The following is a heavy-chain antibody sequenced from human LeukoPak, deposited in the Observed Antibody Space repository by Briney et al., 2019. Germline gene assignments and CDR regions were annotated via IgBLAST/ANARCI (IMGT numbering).Heavy chain of an antibody. CDR2: FIPILNTT. D-gene: IGHD1-7*01. CDR1: GGTFSGNS. CDR3: ARETRESNWNSVAYLDH. Sequence: ASVKVSCKASGGTFSGNSITWVRQAPGQGLEWMGRFIPILNTTNYAQDFQGRVTLTADKSTSTAYMELMSLGSEDTAVYYCARETRESNWNSVAYLDHWGQGTLVTVSS. V-gene: IGHV1-69*08. J-gene: IGHJ4*02.